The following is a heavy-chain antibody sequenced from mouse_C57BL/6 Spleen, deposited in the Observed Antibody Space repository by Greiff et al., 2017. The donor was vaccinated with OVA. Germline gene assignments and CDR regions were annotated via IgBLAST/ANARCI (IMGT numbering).Heavy chain of an antibody. CDR2: IDPSDSYT. CDR1: GYTFTSYW. D-gene: IGHD1-1*01. V-gene: IGHV1-59*01. Sequence: QVQLQQPGAELVRPGTSVKLSCKASGYTFTSYWMHWVKQRPGQGLEWIGVIDPSDSYTNYNQKFKGKATLTVDTSSRTAYMQLSSLTSEDSAVYYCARRIYYYGSSPWYFDVWGTGTTVTVS. CDR3: ARRIYYYGSSPWYFDV. J-gene: IGHJ1*03.